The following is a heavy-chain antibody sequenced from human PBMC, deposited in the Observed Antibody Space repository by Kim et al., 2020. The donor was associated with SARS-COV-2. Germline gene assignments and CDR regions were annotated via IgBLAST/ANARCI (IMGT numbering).Heavy chain of an antibody. CDR2: ISGDGGST. D-gene: IGHD5-12*01. Sequence: GSLRLSCAASGFTFDDYAMHWVRQAPGKGLEWVSLISGDGGSTYYADSVKGRFTISRDNSKNSLYLQMNSLRTEDTALYYCAKDGYSGYDWGVFDYWGQGTLVTVSS. CDR3: AKDGYSGYDWGVFDY. V-gene: IGHV3-43*02. J-gene: IGHJ4*02. CDR1: GFTFDDYA.